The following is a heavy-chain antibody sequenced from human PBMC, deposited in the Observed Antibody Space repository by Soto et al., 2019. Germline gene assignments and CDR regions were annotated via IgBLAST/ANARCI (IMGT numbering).Heavy chain of an antibody. CDR2: INPDGGGT. Sequence: QVQLVQSGAEVKKPGASVKVSCKASGYTFTSYYMHWVRLAPGQGLEWMGIINPDGGGTSYAQQYQGRVIMTRDTSTSTVYMEMSSLRSEDTAVNYCAVGGNYLSMDVWGQGTTVTVSS. J-gene: IGHJ6*02. CDR3: AVGGNYLSMDV. V-gene: IGHV1-46*01. CDR1: GYTFTSYY. D-gene: IGHD4-4*01.